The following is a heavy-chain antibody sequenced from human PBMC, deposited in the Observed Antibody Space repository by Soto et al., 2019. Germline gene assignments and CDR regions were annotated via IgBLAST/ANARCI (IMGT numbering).Heavy chain of an antibody. CDR2: VYYSGST. V-gene: IGHV4-59*08. Sequence: PSETLSLTCTVSGGSTSNYYWSWIRQPPGKGLEWIGYVYYSGSTKHNPSLKSRVTISEDTSKNQFSLKLSSVTAADTAVYYCARHRDSGDYDFDYWGQGTLVTVSS. J-gene: IGHJ4*02. D-gene: IGHD4-17*01. CDR3: ARHRDSGDYDFDY. CDR1: GGSTSNYY.